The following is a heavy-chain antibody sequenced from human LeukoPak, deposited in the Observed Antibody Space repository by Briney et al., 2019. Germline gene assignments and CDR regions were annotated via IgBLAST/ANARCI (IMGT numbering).Heavy chain of an antibody. CDR2: VYYSGST. Sequence: SSETLSLTCTVSGGSVSSYFWSWIRQPPGKGLEWIGYVYYSGSTSYNPSLKSRVTISVDTSKTQFSLRLSSVTAAGTAVYYCARHLGPGWHAMDVWGQGTTVTVSS. CDR3: ARHLGPGWHAMDV. V-gene: IGHV4-59*08. J-gene: IGHJ6*02. D-gene: IGHD2-15*01. CDR1: GGSVSSYF.